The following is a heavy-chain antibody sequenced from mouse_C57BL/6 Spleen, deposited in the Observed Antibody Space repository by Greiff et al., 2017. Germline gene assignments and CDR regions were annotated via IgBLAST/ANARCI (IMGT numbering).Heavy chain of an antibody. Sequence: EVKLMESGGGLVKPGGSLKLSCAASGFTFSSYTMSWVRQTPEKRLEWVATISGGGGNTYYPDSVKGRFTISRDNAKNTRYLQMSRLRSEDTALYYCARQGLDYEYYFDDWGQGTTLTVSS. D-gene: IGHD6-5*01. CDR2: ISGGGGNT. CDR3: ARQGLDYEYYFDD. V-gene: IGHV5-9*01. J-gene: IGHJ2*01. CDR1: GFTFSSYT.